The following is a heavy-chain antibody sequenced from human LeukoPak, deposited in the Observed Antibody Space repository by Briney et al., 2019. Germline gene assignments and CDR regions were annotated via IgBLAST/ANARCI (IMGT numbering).Heavy chain of an antibody. CDR3: ARDRYTTRFYARYGMDV. CDR2: INDYGSET. Sequence: GGSLRLSCAASGFTFSYFWMHWVRRAPGKGLEWVSRINDYGSETVYADSVKGRFTIYRDNAKNTLYLQMNSLRVEDTAVYYCARDRYTTRFYARYGMDVWGQGTTVTVSS. CDR1: GFTFSYFW. V-gene: IGHV3-74*01. J-gene: IGHJ6*02. D-gene: IGHD3-3*01.